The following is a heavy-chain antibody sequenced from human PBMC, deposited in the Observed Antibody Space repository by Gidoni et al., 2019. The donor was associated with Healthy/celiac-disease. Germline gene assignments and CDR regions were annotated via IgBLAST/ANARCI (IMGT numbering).Heavy chain of an antibody. D-gene: IGHD6-19*01. Sequence: QVQLVASGGGVVQPGRSLRLSCAASGFTFSSYAMHWVRQAPGKGLEWVAVISYDGSNKYYADSVKGRFTSSRDNSKNTLYMQMNSLRAEDTAGYYCASQSRGWTDYWGQGTLVTVSS. CDR2: ISYDGSNK. V-gene: IGHV3-30-3*01. CDR3: ASQSRGWTDY. J-gene: IGHJ4*02. CDR1: GFTFSSYA.